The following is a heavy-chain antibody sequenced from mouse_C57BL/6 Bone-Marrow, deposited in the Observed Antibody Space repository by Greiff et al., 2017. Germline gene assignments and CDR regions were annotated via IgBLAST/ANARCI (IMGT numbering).Heavy chain of an antibody. D-gene: IGHD1-1*01. CDR2: ISSGGDYI. J-gene: IGHJ2*01. CDR1: GFTFSSYA. CDR3: TRERDYYGITFDY. V-gene: IGHV5-9-1*02. Sequence: EVQVVESGEGLVKPGGSLKLSCAASGFTFSSYAMSWVRQTPEKRLEWVAYISSGGDYIYYADTVKGRFTISRDNARNTLYLQMSSLKSEDTAMYYCTRERDYYGITFDYWGQGTTLTVSS.